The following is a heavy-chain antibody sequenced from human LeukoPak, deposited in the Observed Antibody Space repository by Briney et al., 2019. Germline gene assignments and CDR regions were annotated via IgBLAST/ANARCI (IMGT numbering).Heavy chain of an antibody. Sequence: ASVKVSCKASGYTFTSFYMHWVRQAPGQGLEWMGVINPSGGRTTYAQKLQGRVTMTTDTSTSTAYMELRSLRSDDTAVYYCARDGRDPYYYDSSGYYYAANWGQGTLVTVSS. CDR2: INPSGGRT. CDR1: GYTFTSFY. V-gene: IGHV1-46*01. CDR3: ARDGRDPYYYDSSGYYYAAN. D-gene: IGHD3-22*01. J-gene: IGHJ4*02.